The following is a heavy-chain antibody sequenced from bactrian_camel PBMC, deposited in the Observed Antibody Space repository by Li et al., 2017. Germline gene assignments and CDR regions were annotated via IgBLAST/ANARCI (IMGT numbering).Heavy chain of an antibody. J-gene: IGHJ6*01. CDR3: AARGPYCYTKLSVRDFTY. V-gene: IGHV3S25*01. CDR2: IYSLSGST. Sequence: QVQLVESGGGSVQTGGSLRLSCVSGYPYSKYCMAWFRQAPGKEREGVAGIYSLSGSTYYADSVKGRSTISRDSAKNTVYLHMNSLKPEDTAMYYCAARGPYCYTKLSVRDFTYWGQGTQVTVS. CDR1: GYPYSKYC. D-gene: IGHD2*01.